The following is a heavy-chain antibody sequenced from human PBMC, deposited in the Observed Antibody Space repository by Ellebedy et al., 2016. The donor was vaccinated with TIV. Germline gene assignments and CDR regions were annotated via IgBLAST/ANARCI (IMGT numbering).Heavy chain of an antibody. V-gene: IGHV1-46*01. CDR3: ARDRDEVMASFYYYGLDV. CDR2: INPNGRST. J-gene: IGHJ6*02. CDR1: GYRFTSYY. D-gene: IGHD3-16*01. Sequence: AASVKVSCKASGYRFTSYYMHWVRQAPGQGLEWMGIINPNGRSTRYAQKFQGRVTVTKDTSTSTMYMELSNLRSDDTAVYYCARDRDEVMASFYYYGLDVWGQGTTVTVSS.